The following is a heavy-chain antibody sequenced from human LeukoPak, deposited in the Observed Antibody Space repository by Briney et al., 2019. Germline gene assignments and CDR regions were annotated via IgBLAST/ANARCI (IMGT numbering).Heavy chain of an antibody. CDR2: ITSSGGST. V-gene: IGHV3-23*01. Sequence: GGSPRLSCVASGFTFSSYAMNWVRQAPGKGLEWVSGITSSGGSTYYADSVKGRFTISRDNSKNTLYLQMNGLRAEDTAVYYCAKVGPYSGSYYYWGQGTLVTVSS. D-gene: IGHD1-26*01. CDR3: AKVGPYSGSYYY. CDR1: GFTFSSYA. J-gene: IGHJ4*02.